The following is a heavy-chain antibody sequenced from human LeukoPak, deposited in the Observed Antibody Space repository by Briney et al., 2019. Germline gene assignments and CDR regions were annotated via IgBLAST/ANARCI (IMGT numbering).Heavy chain of an antibody. CDR3: ARSYSGSFLY. Sequence: SETLSLTCTVSGGSISSSSYYWGWIRQPPGKGLEWIGSIYYSGSTYYNPSLKSRVTISVDTSKNQFSLKLSSVTAADTAVYYCARSYSGSFLYWGQGSLVTVSS. CDR2: IYYSGST. J-gene: IGHJ1*01. V-gene: IGHV4-39*07. D-gene: IGHD1-26*01. CDR1: GGSISSSSYY.